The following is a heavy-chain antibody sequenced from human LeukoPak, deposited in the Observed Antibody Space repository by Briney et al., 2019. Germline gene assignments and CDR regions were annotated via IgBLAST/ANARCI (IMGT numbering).Heavy chain of an antibody. CDR2: INHSGST. D-gene: IGHD2-2*01. CDR1: GGSFSGYY. CDR3: ARRDKYQLLNFDY. V-gene: IGHV4-34*01. Sequence: SETLSLTCAVYGGSFSGYYWSWIRQPPGKGLEWIGEINHSGSTNYNPSLKSRVTISVDTSKNQFSLKPSSVTAADTAVYYCARRDKYQLLNFDYWGQGTLVTVSS. J-gene: IGHJ4*02.